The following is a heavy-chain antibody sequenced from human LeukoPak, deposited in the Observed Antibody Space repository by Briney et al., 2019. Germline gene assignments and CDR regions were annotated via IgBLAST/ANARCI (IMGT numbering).Heavy chain of an antibody. D-gene: IGHD3-10*01. V-gene: IGHV1-18*01. CDR3: AREGNTMVRGVIINRNWFDR. J-gene: IGHJ5*02. CDR2: ISAHNGKT. CDR1: GYTFTIYG. Sequence: ASVNFSCKASGYTFTIYGISWGRQAPGQGLEWVGEISAHNGKTKYAQKRQGRVTMTTDTSTSTAYMELRSLRSDDRAVYYCAREGNTMVRGVIINRNWFDRWGQGTLVTVSS.